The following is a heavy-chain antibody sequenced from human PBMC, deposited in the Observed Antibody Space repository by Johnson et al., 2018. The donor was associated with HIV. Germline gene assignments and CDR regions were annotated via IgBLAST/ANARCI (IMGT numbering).Heavy chain of an antibody. CDR2: ISYDGSNK. CDR3: ARVTTVTPISPII. Sequence: QVQLVESGGGVVQPGRSLRLSCAATGFTFSNYAMHWVRQAPGKGLEWVAVISYDGSNKYYADSVKGRFTISRDNSKNTLYLQMNSLRAEDTAVYYCARVTTVTPISPIIWGQGTMVTVSS. V-gene: IGHV3-30*14. CDR1: GFTFSNYA. D-gene: IGHD4-11*01. J-gene: IGHJ3*02.